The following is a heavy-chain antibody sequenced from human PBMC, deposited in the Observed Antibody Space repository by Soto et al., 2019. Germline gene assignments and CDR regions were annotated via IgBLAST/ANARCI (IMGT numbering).Heavy chain of an antibody. CDR2: INHSGST. V-gene: IGHV4-34*01. Sequence: ETLSLTCAVYGGSFSGYYWSWIRQPPGKGLEWIGEINHSGSTNYNPSLKSRVTISVDTSKNQFSLNMNSMTAADTAVYYCATMGTPATGLYYFDYWGQGTLVTVSS. D-gene: IGHD1-7*01. CDR1: GGSFSGYY. CDR3: ATMGTPATGLYYFDY. J-gene: IGHJ4*02.